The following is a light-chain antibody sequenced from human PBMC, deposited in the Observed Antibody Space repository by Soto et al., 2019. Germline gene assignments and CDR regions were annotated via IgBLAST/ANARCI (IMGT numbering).Light chain of an antibody. CDR3: SSSAGIYHYLV. Sequence: QSALTQPPSASGSPGQSVTISCTGTSSDIGGYNSVSLYQQHPGKAPRLMIYEVNKRPSGVPDRFSGSKSGYTASLTVSGLQTEDEAFYYCSSSAGIYHYLVFGGGTKLTVL. V-gene: IGLV2-8*01. J-gene: IGLJ3*02. CDR1: SSDIGGYNS. CDR2: EVN.